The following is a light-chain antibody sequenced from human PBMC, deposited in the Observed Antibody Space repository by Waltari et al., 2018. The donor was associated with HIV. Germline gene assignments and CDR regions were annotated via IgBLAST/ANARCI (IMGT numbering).Light chain of an antibody. CDR2: VAS. CDR1: QGISSN. J-gene: IGKJ3*01. CDR3: QQLNSYPLT. V-gene: IGKV1-9*01. Sequence: DIQLTQSPSFLSASIGDRVTITCRASQGISSNLAWYRQKPGKAPKLLIYVASTLESGVPSRFSGSGSGTEFTLTINSLQPEDFATYYCQQLNSYPLTFGPGTKVDIK.